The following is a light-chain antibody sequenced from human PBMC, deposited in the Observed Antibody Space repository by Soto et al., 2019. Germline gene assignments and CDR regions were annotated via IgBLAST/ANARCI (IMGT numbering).Light chain of an antibody. CDR3: SSYTSSSSYV. CDR1: SSDVGGYDL. CDR2: EVT. Sequence: QSALTQPPSASGSPGQSVTISCTGTSSDVGGYDLVSWYQQHPDKAPKLVIYEVTKRPSGVPDRFSGSRSGNTASLTVSGLQSEDEADYYCSSYTSSSSYVFGTGTKLTVL. J-gene: IGLJ1*01. V-gene: IGLV2-8*01.